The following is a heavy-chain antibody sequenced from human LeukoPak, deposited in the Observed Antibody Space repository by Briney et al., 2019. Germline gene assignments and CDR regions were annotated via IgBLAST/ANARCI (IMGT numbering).Heavy chain of an antibody. CDR2: IWYDGRSK. V-gene: IGHV3-33*01. CDR1: GFTFSSYG. CDR3: ARDRFTFGGVIAIDL. D-gene: IGHD3-16*01. J-gene: IGHJ5*02. Sequence: GGSLRLSCAASGFTFSSYGMHWVRQAPGKGLEWVAIIWYDGRSKYYTDSVKGRFTISRDNSKNTLYLQMNSLRAEDTAVYYCARDRFTFGGVIAIDLWGQGTLVTVSS.